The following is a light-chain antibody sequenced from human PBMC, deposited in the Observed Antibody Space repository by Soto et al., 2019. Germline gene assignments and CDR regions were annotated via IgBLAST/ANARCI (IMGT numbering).Light chain of an antibody. CDR3: QQYYISAT. CDR1: RTISNY. Sequence: DIQMTQSPSTLSASVGARVTITCRASRTISNYLTWYQQRPGKAPKLLIYRSSILQNGVPSRFSGSGSGTEFTITISSLQPDDFATYYCQQYYISATFGQGTRVEI. V-gene: IGKV1-5*03. CDR2: RSS. J-gene: IGKJ1*01.